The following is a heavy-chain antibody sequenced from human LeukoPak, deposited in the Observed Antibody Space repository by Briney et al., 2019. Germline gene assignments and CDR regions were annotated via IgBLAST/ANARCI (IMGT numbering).Heavy chain of an antibody. Sequence: SETLSLTCAVSGGSISSSNWWSWVRQPPGKGLEWIGEIYHSGGTNYNPSLKSRVSISLDKSKNQFSLRLTSVTAADTAVYYCARDRYSSGYYLNWGQGTLATVSS. V-gene: IGHV4-4*02. CDR2: IYHSGGT. CDR1: GGSISSSNW. J-gene: IGHJ4*02. D-gene: IGHD3-22*01. CDR3: ARDRYSSGYYLN.